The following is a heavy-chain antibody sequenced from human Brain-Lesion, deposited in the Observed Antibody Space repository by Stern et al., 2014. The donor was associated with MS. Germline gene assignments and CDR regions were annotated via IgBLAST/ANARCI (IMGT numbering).Heavy chain of an antibody. CDR1: GFSLRTDGVG. CDR3: AHRRPHYASWDNGDFDY. V-gene: IGHV2-5*02. Sequence: QVTLKESGPALVTPTQTLTLTCTFSGFSLRTDGVGVGWVRQPPGQAQESLALIYWDNDKRYSPSLRSRLTITKDTSRNQVVLTMTNMDPVDTATYYCAHRRPHYASWDNGDFDYWGQGALVTVSS. D-gene: IGHD3-3*01. CDR2: IYWDNDK. J-gene: IGHJ4*02.